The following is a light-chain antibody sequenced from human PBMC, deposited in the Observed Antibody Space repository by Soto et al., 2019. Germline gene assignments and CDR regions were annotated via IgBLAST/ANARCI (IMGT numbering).Light chain of an antibody. V-gene: IGKV3-15*01. Sequence: ELVITHSPATLSVSPGERATLSCRASQSVSSNLAWYQQKPGQAPRLLIYGASTRATGIPARFSGSGSGTDFTLTISRLEPEDFAVYYCQQYGSSGTFGQGTKVDIK. CDR3: QQYGSSGT. J-gene: IGKJ1*01. CDR2: GAS. CDR1: QSVSSN.